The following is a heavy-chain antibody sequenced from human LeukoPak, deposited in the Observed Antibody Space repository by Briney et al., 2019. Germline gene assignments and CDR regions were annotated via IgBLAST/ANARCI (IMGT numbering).Heavy chain of an antibody. D-gene: IGHD1-26*01. CDR3: ARLDSGSYWRGFDY. CDR1: GFTFSSYW. V-gene: IGHV3-74*01. CDR2: INSDGSST. J-gene: IGHJ4*02. Sequence: PGGSLRLSCAASGFTFSSYWMHWVRQAPGKGLVWVSRINSDGSSTSYADSVKGRFTISRDNAKNTLYLQMNSLSAEDTAVYYCARLDSGSYWRGFDYWGQGTLVTVSS.